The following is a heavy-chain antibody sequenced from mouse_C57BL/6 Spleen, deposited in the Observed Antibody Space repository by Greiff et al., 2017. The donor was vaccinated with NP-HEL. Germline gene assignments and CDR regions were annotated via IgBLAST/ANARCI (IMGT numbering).Heavy chain of an antibody. CDR2: IYPRSGNT. D-gene: IGHD2-5*01. CDR1: GYTFTSYG. J-gene: IGHJ1*03. V-gene: IGHV1-81*01. Sequence: VQLQQSGAELARPGASVKLSCKASGYTFTSYGISWVKQRTGQGLEWIGEIYPRSGNTYYNEKFKGKATLTADKSSSTAYMELRSLTSEDSAVYFCARHYSNYWYFDVWGTGTTVTVSS. CDR3: ARHYSNYWYFDV.